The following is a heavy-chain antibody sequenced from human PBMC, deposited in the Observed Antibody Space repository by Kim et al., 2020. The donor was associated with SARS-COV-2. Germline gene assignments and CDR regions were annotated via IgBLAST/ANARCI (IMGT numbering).Heavy chain of an antibody. V-gene: IGHV4-59*01. Sequence: RVTISVDTSKNQFSLKLSSVTAADTAVYYCARDGLSTFGGVIVMGAFDIWGQGTMVTVSS. CDR3: ARDGLSTFGGVIVMGAFDI. D-gene: IGHD3-16*02. J-gene: IGHJ3*02.